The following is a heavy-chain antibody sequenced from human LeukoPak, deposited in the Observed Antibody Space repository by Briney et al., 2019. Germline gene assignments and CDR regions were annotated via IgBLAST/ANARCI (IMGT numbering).Heavy chain of an antibody. V-gene: IGHV4-59*08. CDR2: IYYSGST. CDR3: ARHPRRGNFDY. Sequence: SETLSLTCTVSGGSISSYYWSWIRQPPGKGLEWIGYIYYSGSTNYNPSLKSRVTISVDTSKNQFSLKLSSVTAADTAVYYCARHPRRGNFDYGGQGTLVTVTS. J-gene: IGHJ4*02. CDR1: GGSISSYY.